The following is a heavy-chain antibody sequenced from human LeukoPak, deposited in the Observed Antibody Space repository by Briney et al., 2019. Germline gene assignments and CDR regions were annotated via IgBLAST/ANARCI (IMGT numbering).Heavy chain of an antibody. D-gene: IGHD3-22*01. V-gene: IGHV4-59*01. CDR3: AGLSTYYYYSSGYSD. CDR1: GGSISTYN. CDR2: IYYSGIS. J-gene: IGHJ4*02. Sequence: KASETLSLTCTVSGGSISTYNWSWIRQPPGKGLEWIGYIYYSGISSYNPSLKSRVTISLDTSKNQFSLNLSSVTAADTAVYYCAGLSTYYYYSSGYSDWGQGTLVTVSS.